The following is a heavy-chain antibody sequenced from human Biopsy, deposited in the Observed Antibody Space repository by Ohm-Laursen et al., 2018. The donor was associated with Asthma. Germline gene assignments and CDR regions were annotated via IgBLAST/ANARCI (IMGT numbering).Heavy chain of an antibody. CDR2: SSYSGFR. V-gene: IGHV4-59*07. Sequence: SDTLSLTCTFSGGSINSDYWSWIRQPPGKGLEWIGLSSYSGFRKYNPSLKSRVTISVDTSKNQLSLNLTSVIAADTAVYYCARDRGDSKFDYWGQGTLVTVSS. CDR1: GGSINSDY. CDR3: ARDRGDSKFDY. J-gene: IGHJ4*02. D-gene: IGHD3-10*01.